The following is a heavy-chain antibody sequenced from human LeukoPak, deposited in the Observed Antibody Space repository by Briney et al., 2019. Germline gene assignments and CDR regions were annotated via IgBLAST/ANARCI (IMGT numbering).Heavy chain of an antibody. CDR2: ISAYNGNT. Sequence: ASVKVSCKASGYTFTIYGISWVRQAPGQGLEWMGWISAYNGNTNYAQKLQGRVTMATDSSTSTAYMELRSLRSDDTAVYYCARDTPPEVVGATSNWGQGTLVTVSS. V-gene: IGHV1-18*01. D-gene: IGHD1-26*01. J-gene: IGHJ4*02. CDR3: ARDTPPEVVGATSN. CDR1: GYTFTIYG.